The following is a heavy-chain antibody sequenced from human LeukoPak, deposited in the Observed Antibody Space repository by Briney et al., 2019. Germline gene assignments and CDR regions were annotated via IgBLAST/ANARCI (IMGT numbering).Heavy chain of an antibody. V-gene: IGHV4-34*01. CDR1: GGSFNIYY. D-gene: IGHD1-7*01. J-gene: IGHJ6*03. CDR3: ARRWNYGRNYYIDV. CDR2: INDGGTI. Sequence: PSETLSLTCAVYGGSFNIYYGSWIRQSPEKGLEWIGEINDGGTINYNPSLLSRVTISLDRSKNQFSLKLTSVTTADTAVYYCARRWNYGRNYYIDVWGKGATVSVSS.